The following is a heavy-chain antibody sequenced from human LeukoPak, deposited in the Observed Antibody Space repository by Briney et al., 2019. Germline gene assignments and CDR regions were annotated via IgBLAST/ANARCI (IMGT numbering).Heavy chain of an antibody. V-gene: IGHV1-2*06. Sequence: ASVKVSCKASGYTFTGYYMHWVRQAPGQGLEWVRRINPNSGGTNYAQKFQGRVTMTRDTSISTAYMELSRLRSDDTAVYYCARVVRDCSSTSCYAGSTDYYYYMDVRGKGTTVTVSS. CDR2: INPNSGGT. D-gene: IGHD2-2*01. CDR1: GYTFTGYY. CDR3: ARVVRDCSSTSCYAGSTDYYYYMDV. J-gene: IGHJ6*03.